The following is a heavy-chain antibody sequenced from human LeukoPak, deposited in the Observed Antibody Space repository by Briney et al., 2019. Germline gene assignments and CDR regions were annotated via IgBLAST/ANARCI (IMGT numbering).Heavy chain of an antibody. D-gene: IGHD3-10*01. V-gene: IGHV3-48*02. CDR2: ISGDSSNI. CDR1: GFTFSNYN. Sequence: GGSLRLSCAASGFTFSNYNINWVRQAPGKGLEWLSYISGDSSNIQYADSVKGRFAISRDNAKNSLYLQMNSLRDDDTAVYYCARDYRTGSYIDYWGQGTLVTVSS. CDR3: ARDYRTGSYIDY. J-gene: IGHJ4*02.